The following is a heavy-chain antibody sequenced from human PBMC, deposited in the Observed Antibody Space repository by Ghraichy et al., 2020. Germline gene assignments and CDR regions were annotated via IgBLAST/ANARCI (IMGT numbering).Heavy chain of an antibody. D-gene: IGHD3-9*01. J-gene: IGHJ4*02. CDR3: ARLGAFDY. V-gene: IGHV3-15*01. CDR2: IRSKTDGGTT. Sequence: GVLNISCTASGFTFSDAWMTWVRQAPGKGLEWVGRIRSKTDGGTTDYGAPVKGRFTISRDDSKNTLYLQLNSLKTEDTAVYYCARLGAFDYWGQGTLVTVSS. CDR1: GFTFSDAW.